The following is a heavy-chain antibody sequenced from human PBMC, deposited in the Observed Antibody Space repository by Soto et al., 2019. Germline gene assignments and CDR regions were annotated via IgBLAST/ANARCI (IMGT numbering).Heavy chain of an antibody. D-gene: IGHD3-3*01. CDR1: GFTFSSYA. V-gene: IGHV3-30-3*01. CDR2: ISYDGSNK. CDR3: GRDPAIFGVPTPCMDV. Sequence: GGSLRLSCAASGFTFSSYAMHWVRQAPGKGLEWVAVISYDGSNKYYADSVKGRFTISRDNSKNTLYLQMNSLRAEDTAGYYCGRDPAIFGVPTPCMDVWGKGTTVTVPS. J-gene: IGHJ6*04.